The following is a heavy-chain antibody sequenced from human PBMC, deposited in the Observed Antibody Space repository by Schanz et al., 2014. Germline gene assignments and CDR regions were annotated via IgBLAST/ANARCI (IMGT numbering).Heavy chain of an antibody. CDR1: GFTVSSNY. CDR3: ASLYDREYFDY. D-gene: IGHD2-8*01. CDR2: IYGGGIT. V-gene: IGHV3-66*01. Sequence: EVQLVESGGGLVQPGGSLRLSCAASGFTVSSNYMSWVRQAPGKGLEWVSVIYGGGITYYADSVKGRFTISRDSSRNTLYIQMTSLTAEDSAVYYCASLYDREYFDYWGQGTLVTVSS. J-gene: IGHJ4*02.